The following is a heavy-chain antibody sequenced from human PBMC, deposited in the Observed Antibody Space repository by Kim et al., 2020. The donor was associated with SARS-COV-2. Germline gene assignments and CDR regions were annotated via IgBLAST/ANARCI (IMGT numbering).Heavy chain of an antibody. J-gene: IGHJ4*01. CDR2: IHRDERTA. CDR3: TRGGIYSYGPSDY. D-gene: IGHD5-18*01. V-gene: IGHV3-74*03. Sequence: GGSLRLSCAASGFTFTDYWMHWVRQVPGKGLVWVARIHRDERTATHADSAKGRFTISRDNAKNTLYLQMNSLRAEDTAVYYCTRGGIYSYGPSDYWGHGTLVTVSS. CDR1: GFTFTDYW.